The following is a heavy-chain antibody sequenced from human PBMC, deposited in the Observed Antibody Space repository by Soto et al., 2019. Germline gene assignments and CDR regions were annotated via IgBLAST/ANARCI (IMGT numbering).Heavy chain of an antibody. CDR3: ARDMGFGLSDY. D-gene: IGHD3-10*01. CDR2: INAGNGNT. V-gene: IGHV1-3*01. CDR1: GYTFTSYA. Sequence: ASVKVSCKASGYTFTSYAMHWERQAPGQRLEWMGWINAGNGNTKYSQKFQGRVTITRDTSASTAYMELSSLRSEDTAVYYCARDMGFGLSDYWGQGTLVTVSS. J-gene: IGHJ4*02.